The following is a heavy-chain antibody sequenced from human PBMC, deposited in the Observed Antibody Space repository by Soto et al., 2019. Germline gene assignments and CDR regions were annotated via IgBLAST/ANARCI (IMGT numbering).Heavy chain of an antibody. CDR1: GGTFSSYT. Sequence: SVKVSCKASGGTFSSYTISWVRQAPGQGLEWMGRIIPILGIANYAQKFQGRVTITADKSTSTAYMELSSLRSEDTAVYYCATVFYYYERSGYGLRTTCFSYWGQGTLVTVSS. J-gene: IGHJ4*02. CDR3: ATVFYYYERSGYGLRTTCFSY. V-gene: IGHV1-69*02. D-gene: IGHD3-22*01. CDR2: IIPILGIA.